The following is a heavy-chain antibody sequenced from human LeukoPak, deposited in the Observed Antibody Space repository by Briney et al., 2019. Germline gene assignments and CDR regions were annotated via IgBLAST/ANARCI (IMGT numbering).Heavy chain of an antibody. J-gene: IGHJ5*02. CDR2: INHSGST. Sequence: PSETLSLTCAVYGGSFSGYYWSWIRQPPGKGLEWIGEINHSGSTNYNPSLKSRVTISVDTSKNQFSLKLSSVTAADTAVYYCARGGLAYCSGGSCYSSWFDPWGQGTLVIVSS. D-gene: IGHD2-15*01. V-gene: IGHV4-34*01. CDR3: ARGGLAYCSGGSCYSSWFDP. CDR1: GGSFSGYY.